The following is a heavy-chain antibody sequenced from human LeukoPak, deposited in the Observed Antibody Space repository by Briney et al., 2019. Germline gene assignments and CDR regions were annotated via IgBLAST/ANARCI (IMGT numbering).Heavy chain of an antibody. D-gene: IGHD3-3*01. Sequence: GASVKVSCKASGYTFTSYGISWVRQAPGQGLEWMGWISAYNGNTNYAQKLQGRVTMTTDTSTSTAYMELRSLRSDDTAVYYCARDGPSQITIFGVDNWFDPWGQGTLVTVSS. CDR1: GYTFTSYG. J-gene: IGHJ5*02. CDR2: ISAYNGNT. CDR3: ARDGPSQITIFGVDNWFDP. V-gene: IGHV1-18*01.